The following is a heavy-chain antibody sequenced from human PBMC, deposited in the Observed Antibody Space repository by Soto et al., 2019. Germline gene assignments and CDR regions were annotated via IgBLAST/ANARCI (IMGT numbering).Heavy chain of an antibody. D-gene: IGHD6-13*01. V-gene: IGHV3-23*01. CDR2: ISGSAIST. CDR3: AKGPGVAAAGTFDP. J-gene: IGHJ5*02. CDR1: GFTFSSYA. Sequence: GGSLRLSCAASGFTFSSYAMNWVRQSPGKGLEWVSAISGSAISTYYADSVKGRFTISRDNSKNTLYLQMNSLRAEDTAVYYCAKGPGVAAAGTFDPWGQGTLVTVSS.